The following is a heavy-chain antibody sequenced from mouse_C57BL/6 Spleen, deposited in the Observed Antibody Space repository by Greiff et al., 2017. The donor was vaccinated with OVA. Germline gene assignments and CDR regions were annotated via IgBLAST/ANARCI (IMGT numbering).Heavy chain of an antibody. CDR2: INPNNGGT. CDR1: GYTFTDYY. J-gene: IGHJ3*01. V-gene: IGHV1-26*01. Sequence: VQLQQSGPELVKPGASVKISCKASGYTFTDYYMNWVKQSHGKSLEWIGDINPNNGGTSYNQKFKGKATLTVDKSSSTAYMELRSLTSEDSAVYYCAREGDYGNYWFAYWGQGTLVTVSA. D-gene: IGHD2-1*01. CDR3: AREGDYGNYWFAY.